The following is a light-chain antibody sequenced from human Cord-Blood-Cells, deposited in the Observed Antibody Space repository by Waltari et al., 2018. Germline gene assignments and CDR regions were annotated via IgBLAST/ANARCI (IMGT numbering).Light chain of an antibody. V-gene: IGLV2-14*01. Sequence: QSALTPPASVSGSPGQSITISCTVTRSGAGGYNYVSWYQQHTGNAPKLLIYDVSNRPSGVSNRFSGSKSGNTASLTISGLQAEDEADYYCSSYTSSSTLVFGGGTKLTVL. CDR1: RSGAGGYNY. J-gene: IGLJ2*01. CDR2: DVS. CDR3: SSYTSSSTLV.